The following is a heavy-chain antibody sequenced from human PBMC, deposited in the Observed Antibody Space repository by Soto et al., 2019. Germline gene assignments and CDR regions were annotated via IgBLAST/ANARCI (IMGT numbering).Heavy chain of an antibody. D-gene: IGHD1-26*01. J-gene: IGHJ4*02. Sequence: QLQLQESGPGLVKPSETLSLTCTVSGGSISSSSYYWGWIRQPPGKGLEWIGSIYYSGSTYYNPSLKGRVTISVDTSKNQFSLKLSSVTAADTAVYYCARHPDDGSFDYWGQGTLVTVSS. CDR1: GGSISSSSYY. CDR3: ARHPDDGSFDY. CDR2: IYYSGST. V-gene: IGHV4-39*01.